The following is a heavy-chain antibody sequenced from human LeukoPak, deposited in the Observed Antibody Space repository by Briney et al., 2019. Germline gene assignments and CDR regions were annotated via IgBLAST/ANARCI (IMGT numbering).Heavy chain of an antibody. V-gene: IGHV5-51*01. J-gene: IGHJ4*02. CDR2: IYSGDSDT. CDR1: GYSFISYW. D-gene: IGHD6-19*01. Sequence: AGESLKISCKGSGYSFISYWIGWVRQRPGKGLEWMGIIYSGDSDTRYSPSFQGQVTISADKSISSAYRQWSSLTASDTAIYFCARHPIGEVAGFGLFDYWGQGTLVTVSS. CDR3: ARHPIGEVAGFGLFDY.